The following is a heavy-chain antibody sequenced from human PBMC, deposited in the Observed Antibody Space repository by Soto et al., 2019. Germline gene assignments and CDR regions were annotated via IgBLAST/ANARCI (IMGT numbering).Heavy chain of an antibody. CDR2: ISYDGSNK. D-gene: IGHD1-26*01. Sequence: VGSLRLSCAASGFTFSSYGMHWVRQAPGKGLEWVAVISYDGSNKYYADSVKGRFTISRDNSKNTLYLQMNSLRAEDTAVYYCAKDGASVGFDYWGQGTLVTVSS. CDR3: AKDGASVGFDY. CDR1: GFTFSSYG. V-gene: IGHV3-30*18. J-gene: IGHJ4*02.